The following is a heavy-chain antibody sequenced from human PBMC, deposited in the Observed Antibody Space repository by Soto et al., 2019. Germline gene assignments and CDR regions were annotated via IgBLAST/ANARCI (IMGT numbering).Heavy chain of an antibody. V-gene: IGHV3-73*01. D-gene: IGHD6-6*01. CDR1: GFTFSGSA. Sequence: EVQLVESGGGLVQPGGSLKLSCAASGFTFSGSAMHWVRQASGKGLEWVGRIRSKANSYATAYAASVKGRFTISRDDSKNTAHLQMNSLKTEDTAVYYCTRHSWFLAARRPVSDVWGKGTTVTVSS. CDR3: TRHSWFLAARRPVSDV. CDR2: IRSKANSYAT. J-gene: IGHJ6*04.